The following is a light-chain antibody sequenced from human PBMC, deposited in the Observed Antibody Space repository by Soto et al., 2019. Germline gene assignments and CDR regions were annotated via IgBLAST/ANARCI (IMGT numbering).Light chain of an antibody. CDR3: HQYDDWPT. CDR2: GAS. Sequence: EIVMTQSPATLSVSPGESATLSCRASQSVRSDLAWYQQKPGQVPRLLFYGASTRATGLPARFSGSGSGTEFTLTISSLQSEDSPVYYCHQYDDWPTFGQGTRLEIK. J-gene: IGKJ5*01. V-gene: IGKV3-15*01. CDR1: QSVRSD.